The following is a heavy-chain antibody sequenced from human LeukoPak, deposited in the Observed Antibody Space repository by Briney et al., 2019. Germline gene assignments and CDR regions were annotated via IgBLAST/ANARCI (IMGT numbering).Heavy chain of an antibody. CDR2: IYYSGST. D-gene: IGHD5-24*01. CDR3: ARSGPWLQLQDGAFDI. J-gene: IGHJ3*02. CDR1: GGSISSSSYY. Sequence: NPSETLSLTCTVSGGSISSSSYYWGWIRQPPGKGLEWIGSIYYSGSTYYNPSLKSRVTISVDTSKNQFSLKLSSVTAADTALYYCARSGPWLQLQDGAFDIWGQGTMVTVSS. V-gene: IGHV4-39*01.